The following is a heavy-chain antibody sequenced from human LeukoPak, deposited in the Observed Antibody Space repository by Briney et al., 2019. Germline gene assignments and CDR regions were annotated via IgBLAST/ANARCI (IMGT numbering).Heavy chain of an antibody. Sequence: PSETLSLTCTVSGGSISSSSYYWGWIRQPPGKGLEWVSYITGGSTTIYYADSVKGRFTISRDNAKNSLYLQMNSLRAEDTAVYYCARGGVILNFDYWGQGTLVTVSS. V-gene: IGHV3-48*01. J-gene: IGHJ4*02. CDR2: ITGGSTTI. CDR1: GGSISSSS. D-gene: IGHD3-16*01. CDR3: ARGGVILNFDY.